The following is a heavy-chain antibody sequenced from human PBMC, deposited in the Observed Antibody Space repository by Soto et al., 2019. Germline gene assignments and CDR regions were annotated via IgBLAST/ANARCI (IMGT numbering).Heavy chain of an antibody. CDR2: ISSSGSTI. Sequence: PGGSLRLSCAASGFTFSSYEMNWVRQAPGKGLEWVSYISSSGSTIYYADSVKGRFTISRDNAKNSLYLQMNSLRAEDTAVYYCARDSGWTDYYYYYGMDVWGQGTTVTVSS. J-gene: IGHJ6*02. D-gene: IGHD6-19*01. CDR1: GFTFSSYE. V-gene: IGHV3-48*03. CDR3: ARDSGWTDYYYYYGMDV.